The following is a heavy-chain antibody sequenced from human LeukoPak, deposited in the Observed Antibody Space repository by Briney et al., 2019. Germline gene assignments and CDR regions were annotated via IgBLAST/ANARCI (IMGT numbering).Heavy chain of an antibody. V-gene: IGHV3-7*01. CDR2: IKQDGSEK. CDR3: ARGSTYYEGSGQVPFDY. CDR1: GFTFSSYW. Sequence: PGGSLRLSCAASGFTFSSYWMSWVRQAPGKGLEWVANIKQDGSEKYYVDSVKGRFTISRDNAKNSLYLQMNSLRAEDTAVYYCARGSTYYEGSGQVPFDYWGQGTLVTVSS. D-gene: IGHD3-22*01. J-gene: IGHJ4*02.